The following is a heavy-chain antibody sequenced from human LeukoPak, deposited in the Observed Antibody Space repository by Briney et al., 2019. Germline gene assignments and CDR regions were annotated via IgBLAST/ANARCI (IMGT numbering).Heavy chain of an antibody. D-gene: IGHD6-6*01. CDR3: VIAMSIAARLQTMFDC. CDR2: FYRGRTI. J-gene: IGHJ4*02. CDR1: GYSISSCYY. V-gene: IGHV4-38-2*02. Sequence: PSETLSLTCTVSGYSISSCYYWGCRQQPPGGRLGFIGIFYRGRTIYYNPSLKRRVTISVNTSKNQFSLHMTTVTAADTAVYYCVIAMSIAARLQTMFDCSGEASLVSASS.